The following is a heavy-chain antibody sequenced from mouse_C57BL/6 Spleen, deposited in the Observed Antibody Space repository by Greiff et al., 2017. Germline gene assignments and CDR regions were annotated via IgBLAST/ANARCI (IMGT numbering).Heavy chain of an antibody. CDR3: ASPGPYYSNYAGGFAY. CDR2: IHPNSGST. V-gene: IGHV1-64*01. J-gene: IGHJ3*01. CDR1: GYTFTSYW. D-gene: IGHD2-5*01. Sequence: QVQLKESGAELVKPGASVKLSCKASGYTFTSYWMHWVKQRPGQGLEWIGMIHPNSGSTNYNEKFKSKATLTVDKSSSTAYMQLSSLTSEDSAVYYCASPGPYYSNYAGGFAYWGQGTLVTVSA.